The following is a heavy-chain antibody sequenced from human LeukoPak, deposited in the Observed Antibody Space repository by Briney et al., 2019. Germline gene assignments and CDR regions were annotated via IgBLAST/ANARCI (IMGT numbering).Heavy chain of an antibody. CDR1: GFTFSSYA. CDR2: ISGSGGST. V-gene: IGHV3-23*01. D-gene: IGHD3-22*01. CDR3: ANTYYYDSSGYTTFDY. Sequence: GGSLRLSCAASGFTFSSYAMSWVRQAPGKGLEWVSAISGSGGSTYYADSVKGRFTISRDNSKNTLYLQMNSLRAEDTAVYYRANTYYYDSSGYTTFDYWGQGTLVTVSS. J-gene: IGHJ4*02.